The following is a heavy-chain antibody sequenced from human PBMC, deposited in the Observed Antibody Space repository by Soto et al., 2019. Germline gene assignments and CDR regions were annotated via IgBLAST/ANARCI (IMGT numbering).Heavy chain of an antibody. CDR3: ARHVRGWHRFDY. CDR2: IDPSDSYT. CDR1: GYSFTSYW. J-gene: IGHJ4*02. D-gene: IGHD6-19*01. V-gene: IGHV5-10-1*01. Sequence: PGESLKISCKGSGYSFTSYWISWVRQMPGKGLEWMGRIDPSDSYTNYSPSFQGHVTISADKSISTAYLQWSSLKASDTAMYYCARHVRGWHRFDYWGQGTLVTVSS.